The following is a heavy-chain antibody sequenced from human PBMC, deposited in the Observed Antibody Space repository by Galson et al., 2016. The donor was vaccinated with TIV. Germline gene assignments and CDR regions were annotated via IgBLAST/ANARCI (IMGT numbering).Heavy chain of an antibody. CDR2: ISDGGNT. D-gene: IGHD2-15*01. Sequence: SLRLSCAASGLSVSINYMTWVRQAPGKGLEWVSLISDGGNTYYSDSVKGRFTIPRDNSKNTPYLQMNSLRVEDTAVYYCARDGVVDATYYYYYYGMDGWGQGTAVTVSS. CDR1: GLSVSINY. V-gene: IGHV3-53*05. CDR3: ARDGVVDATYYYYYYGMDG. J-gene: IGHJ6*02.